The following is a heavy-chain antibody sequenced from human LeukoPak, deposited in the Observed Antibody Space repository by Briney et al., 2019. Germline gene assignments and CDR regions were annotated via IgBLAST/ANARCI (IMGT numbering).Heavy chain of an antibody. CDR3: ARWSSQFGGVHFDY. D-gene: IGHD3-16*01. CDR2: IYYSGST. Sequence: PSETLSLTCTVSGGSISSYYWSWIRQPPGKGLEWIGYIYYSGSTNYNPSLKSRVTISVDTSKNQFSLKLSSVTAADTAVYYCARWSSQFGGVHFDYWGQGTLVTVSS. CDR1: GGSISSYY. V-gene: IGHV4-59*12. J-gene: IGHJ4*02.